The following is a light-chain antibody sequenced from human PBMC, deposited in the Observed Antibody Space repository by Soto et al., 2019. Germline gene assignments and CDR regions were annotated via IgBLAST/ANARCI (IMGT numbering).Light chain of an antibody. V-gene: IGKV3-20*01. J-gene: IGKJ5*01. Sequence: EIVLTQSPGTLSLSPGERATLSCRASQSVTSTSLAWYQQKPGQAPRLLMYGASSRAAGSPHRISGGGSGTDFILTISRLEPEDFAVDYCQHHVTSSITFGQGTRLEIK. CDR2: GAS. CDR1: QSVTSTS. CDR3: QHHVTSSIT.